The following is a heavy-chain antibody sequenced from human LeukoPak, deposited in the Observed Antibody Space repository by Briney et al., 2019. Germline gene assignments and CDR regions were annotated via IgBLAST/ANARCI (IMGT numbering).Heavy chain of an antibody. J-gene: IGHJ4*02. CDR2: IYENGGTT. Sequence: PGGSLRLSCVGSGFTFRSHAMSWVRQAPEKGLEFVSGIYENGGTTYYADSVKGRFSISRDNSKNTLYLQMDSLRAEDTAVYYCAKDHNYDSSGYYYPLFGYWGQGTLVTVSS. CDR3: AKDHNYDSSGYYYPLFGY. CDR1: GFTFRSHA. D-gene: IGHD3-22*01. V-gene: IGHV3-23*01.